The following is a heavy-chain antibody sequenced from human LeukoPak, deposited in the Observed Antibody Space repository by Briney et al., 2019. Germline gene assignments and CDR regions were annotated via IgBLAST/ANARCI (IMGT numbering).Heavy chain of an antibody. V-gene: IGHV3-21*01. CDR3: ARDSSWDYVWGSFIDY. J-gene: IGHJ4*02. CDR1: GFTFSSYS. Sequence: PGGSLRLSCAASGFTFSSYSMNWVRQAPGKGLEWVSSISSSSSYIYYADSVKGRFTISRDNAKNSLYLQMNSLRAEDPAVYYCARDSSWDYVWGSFIDYWGQGTLVTVSS. D-gene: IGHD3-16*01. CDR2: ISSSSSYI.